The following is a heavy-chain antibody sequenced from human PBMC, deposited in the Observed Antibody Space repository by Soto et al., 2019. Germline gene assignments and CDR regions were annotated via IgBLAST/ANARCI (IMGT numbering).Heavy chain of an antibody. V-gene: IGHV1-69*13. CDR1: GGTFREYA. J-gene: IGHJ4*02. D-gene: IGHD3-22*01. CDR2: ILPTSVTP. CDR3: ARGYDVNSELDY. Sequence: SVKVSCKASGGTFREYAISWVRQAPGQGLEWLGGILPTSVTPNYAQKFQGRVTLTADESTNTAFLELRSLRSADTAVYYCARGYDVNSELDYWGQGTLVTVSS.